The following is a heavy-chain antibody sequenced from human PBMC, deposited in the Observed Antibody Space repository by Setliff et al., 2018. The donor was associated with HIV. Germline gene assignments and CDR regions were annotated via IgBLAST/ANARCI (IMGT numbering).Heavy chain of an antibody. CDR1: GFTFSSYA. CDR3: ARDSGWSAFDI. CDR2: INREASSV. D-gene: IGHD2-15*01. J-gene: IGHJ3*02. V-gene: IGHV3-48*01. Sequence: PGGSLRLSCAASGFTFSSYAMNWIRQAPGQGLEWVSHINREASSVWYADSVKGRFTMSRDNGRNSVYLQMNSLRAEDTAVYYCARDSGWSAFDIWGQGTMVTVSS.